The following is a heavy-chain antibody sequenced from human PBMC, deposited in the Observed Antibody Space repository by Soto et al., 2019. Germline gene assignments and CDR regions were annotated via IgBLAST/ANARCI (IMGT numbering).Heavy chain of an antibody. J-gene: IGHJ6*02. Sequence: GGSLRLSCAASGFTFSNNGMHWVRQAPGKGLEWVAVIWYDGINKYYADSVKGRFIISRDNSKNTVYLQMNSLRAEDTAVYYCARDRVQMLDGLDVWGQGTTVTVSS. CDR3: ARDRVQMLDGLDV. CDR1: GFTFSNNG. V-gene: IGHV3-33*01. CDR2: IWYDGINK. D-gene: IGHD3-10*01.